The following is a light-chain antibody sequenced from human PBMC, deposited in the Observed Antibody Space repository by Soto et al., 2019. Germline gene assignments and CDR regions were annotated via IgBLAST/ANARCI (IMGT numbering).Light chain of an antibody. V-gene: IGLV2-14*01. CDR3: TSYTTSSTLV. CDR1: SSDVGGYNY. J-gene: IGLJ1*01. Sequence: QSVLTQPASVSGSPGQSITISCTGTSSDVGGYNYVSWYQQYPGKAPKLMIYDVSNRPSGVSNRFSGSKSGNTASPTISGLQAEDEADYYCTSYTTSSTLVFGTGTKVTVL. CDR2: DVS.